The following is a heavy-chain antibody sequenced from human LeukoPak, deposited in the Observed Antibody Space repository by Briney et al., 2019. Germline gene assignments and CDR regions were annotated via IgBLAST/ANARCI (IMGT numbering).Heavy chain of an antibody. J-gene: IGHJ4*02. CDR2: INPSGGTT. V-gene: IGHV1-46*01. D-gene: IGHD3-10*01. CDR1: GYSFTSHY. CDR3: ARSVTSGSYIVDY. Sequence: GASVKVSCKASGYSFTSHYMHWVRQAPGQGLEWMGIINPSGGTTTYTQKFQGRVTMTSDTSTSTVYMELSSLRSEDTAVYSCARSVTSGSYIVDYWGQGTLVTVSS.